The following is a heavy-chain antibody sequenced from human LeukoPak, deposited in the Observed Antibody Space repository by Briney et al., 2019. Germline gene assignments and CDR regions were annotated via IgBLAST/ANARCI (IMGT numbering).Heavy chain of an antibody. CDR3: ARVRDYGGNGGSYYYYYYMDV. D-gene: IGHD4-23*01. J-gene: IGHJ6*03. CDR2: IYHSGST. Sequence: SETLSLTCTVSGGSISSYYWSWIRQPPGKGLEWIGYIYHSGSTYYNPSLKSRVTISVDTSKNQFSLKLSSVTAADTAVYYCARVRDYGGNGGSYYYYYYMDVWGKGTTVIVSS. V-gene: IGHV4-59*08. CDR1: GGSISSYY.